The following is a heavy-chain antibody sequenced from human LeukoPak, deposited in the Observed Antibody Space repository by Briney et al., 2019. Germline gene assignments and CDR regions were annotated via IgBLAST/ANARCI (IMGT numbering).Heavy chain of an antibody. Sequence: GGSLRLSCAASGFTFSYYSMNWVRQAPGKGLEGVSYISSSSKTIYYADSVKGGFTISRDNAKKSLDLQMNSLRDEDTAVYYCARDHRSGSGSGTQANDYWGQGTLVTVSS. CDR2: ISSSSKTI. D-gene: IGHD3-10*01. CDR3: ARDHRSGSGSGTQANDY. J-gene: IGHJ4*02. V-gene: IGHV3-48*02. CDR1: GFTFSYYS.